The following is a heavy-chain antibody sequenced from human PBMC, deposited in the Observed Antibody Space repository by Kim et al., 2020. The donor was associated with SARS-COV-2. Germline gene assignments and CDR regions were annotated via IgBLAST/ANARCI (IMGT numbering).Heavy chain of an antibody. V-gene: IGHV4-39*07. Sequence: SETLSLTCTVSGGSISSSSYYWGWIRQPPGKGLEWIGSIYYSGSTYYNPSLKSRVTISVDTSKNQFSLKLSSVTAADTAVYYCARDQGYSSSWSDGEDYWGQGTLVTVSS. CDR2: IYYSGST. CDR1: GGSISSSSYY. D-gene: IGHD6-13*01. CDR3: ARDQGYSSSWSDGEDY. J-gene: IGHJ4*02.